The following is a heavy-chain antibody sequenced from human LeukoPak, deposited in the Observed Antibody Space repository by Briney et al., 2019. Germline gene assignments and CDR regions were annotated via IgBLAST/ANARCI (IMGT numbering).Heavy chain of an antibody. J-gene: IGHJ6*02. D-gene: IGHD6-6*01. CDR1: GLTFSSYA. CDR3: AKEGNVHYYYGMDV. V-gene: IGHV3-23*01. CDR2: ISGSGGST. Sequence: GGSLRLSCAASGLTFSSYAMSWVRQAPGKGLEWVSAISGSGGSTYYADSVKGRFTISRDNSKNTLYLQMNSLRAEDTAVYYCAKEGNVHYYYGMDVWGQGTTVTVSS.